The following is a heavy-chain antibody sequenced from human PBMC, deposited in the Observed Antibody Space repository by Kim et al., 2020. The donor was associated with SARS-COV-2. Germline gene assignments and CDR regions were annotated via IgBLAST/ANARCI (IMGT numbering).Heavy chain of an antibody. J-gene: IGHJ6*02. Sequence: SETLSLTCTVSGGSISSSSYYWGWIRQPPGKGLEWIGSIYYSGSTYYNPSLKSRVTISVDTSKNQFSLKLSSVTAADTAVYYCARHAIVGATIIRYYYYGMDVWGQGTTVTVSS. CDR3: ARHAIVGATIIRYYYYGMDV. CDR1: GGSISSSSYY. CDR2: IYYSGST. D-gene: IGHD1-26*01. V-gene: IGHV4-39*01.